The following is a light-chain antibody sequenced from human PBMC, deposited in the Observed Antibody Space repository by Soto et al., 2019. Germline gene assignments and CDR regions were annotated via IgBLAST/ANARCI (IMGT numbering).Light chain of an antibody. V-gene: IGKV1-9*01. J-gene: IGKJ3*01. Sequence: DIQLTQSPSFLSASVGDRVTITCRASQGIRSYLAWYQQKPGEAPKLLIYAASALQTGVPSRFSGSGSGTEFTLTISSLQPEDFATYYCQQLNTYPSFTFGPGTKVD. CDR3: QQLNTYPSFT. CDR2: AAS. CDR1: QGIRSY.